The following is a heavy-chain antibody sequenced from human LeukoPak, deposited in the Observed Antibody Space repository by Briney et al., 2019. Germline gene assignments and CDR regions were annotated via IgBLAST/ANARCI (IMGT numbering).Heavy chain of an antibody. CDR3: ARSGYSSSWYSPSYYYYGMDV. CDR2: IYHSGST. Sequence: PSETLSLTCAVSGGSVSSSNWWSWVRQPPGKGLEWIGEIYHSGSTNYNPSLESRVTISVDTSKNQFSLKLSSVTAADTAVYYCARSGYSSSWYSPSYYYYGMDVWGQGTTVTVSS. V-gene: IGHV4-4*02. J-gene: IGHJ6*02. CDR1: GGSVSSSNW. D-gene: IGHD6-13*01.